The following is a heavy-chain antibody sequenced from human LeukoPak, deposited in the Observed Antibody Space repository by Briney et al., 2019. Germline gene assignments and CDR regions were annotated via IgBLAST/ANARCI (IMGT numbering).Heavy chain of an antibody. CDR1: GYTFTGYY. CDR3: ARAPLYYGPGPYYFDY. D-gene: IGHD3-10*01. Sequence: ASVKVSCKPSGYTFTGYYMHWVRQAPGQGLEWMGWINPNSGDTNYAQKFQGRVTMTSDTSISTAYMALSGLRSDDTAVYYCARAPLYYGPGPYYFDYGGQEPRVTVSS. V-gene: IGHV1-2*02. J-gene: IGHJ4*02. CDR2: INPNSGDT.